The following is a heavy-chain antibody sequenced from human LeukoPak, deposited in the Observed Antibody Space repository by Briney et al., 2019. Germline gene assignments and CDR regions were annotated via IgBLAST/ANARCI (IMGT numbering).Heavy chain of an antibody. CDR3: TRDSRGSFDY. D-gene: IGHD3-10*01. Sequence: GRSLRLCCTASGFTFGDYAMSWVRQAPGKGLEWVGFIRSKAYGGTTEYAASVKGRFTISRDDSKSIAYLQMNSLKTEDTAVYYCTRDSRGSFDYWGQGTLVTVSS. CDR2: IRSKAYGGTT. J-gene: IGHJ4*02. CDR1: GFTFGDYA. V-gene: IGHV3-49*04.